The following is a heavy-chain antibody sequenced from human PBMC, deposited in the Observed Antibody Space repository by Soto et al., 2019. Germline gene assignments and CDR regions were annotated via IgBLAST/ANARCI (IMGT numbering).Heavy chain of an antibody. Sequence: EVQLLESGGGLVQPGGSLRLSCAASGFTFSTYAMSWVRQAPGKGREWVSAISSSDDTTYYADSVRGRFTISRDNSKNTLYLQMNSLRADDTALYYCAKPGGDRIVGYYFDSWGQGTLVTVSS. CDR3: AKPGGDRIVGYYFDS. J-gene: IGHJ4*02. D-gene: IGHD1-26*01. CDR2: ISSSDDTT. CDR1: GFTFSTYA. V-gene: IGHV3-23*01.